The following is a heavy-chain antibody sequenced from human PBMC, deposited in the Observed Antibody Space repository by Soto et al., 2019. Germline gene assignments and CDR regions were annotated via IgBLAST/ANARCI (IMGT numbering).Heavy chain of an antibody. J-gene: IGHJ4*02. D-gene: IGHD3-10*01. CDR2: VNPILSMS. CDR1: GDTFNFYS. V-gene: IGHV1-69*02. Sequence: QVQLVQSGAEVKRPGSSVKVSCKASGDTFNFYSINWVRQAPGVGLEWVGRVNPILSMSNYAQRFQGRVTLGSDKSTCTAYMELRSLRSEDTASYYCASSYGSGYRAFDYWGQGARVTVSS. CDR3: ASSYGSGYRAFDY.